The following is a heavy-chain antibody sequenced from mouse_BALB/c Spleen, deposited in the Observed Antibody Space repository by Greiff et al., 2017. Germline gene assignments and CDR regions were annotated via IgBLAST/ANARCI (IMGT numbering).Heavy chain of an antibody. CDR3: AKYGGGWFAY. D-gene: IGHD1-1*02. Sequence: EVQLVESGPGLVKPSQSLSLTCTVTGYSITSDYAWNWIRQFPGNKLEWMGYISYSGSTSYNPSLKSRISITRDTSKNQFFLQLNSVTTEDTATYYCAKYGGGWFAYWGQGTLVTVSA. CDR1: GYSITSDYA. CDR2: ISYSGST. J-gene: IGHJ3*01. V-gene: IGHV3-2*02.